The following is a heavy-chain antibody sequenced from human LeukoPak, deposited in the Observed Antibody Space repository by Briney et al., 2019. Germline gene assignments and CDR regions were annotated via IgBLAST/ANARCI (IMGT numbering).Heavy chain of an antibody. J-gene: IGHJ6*02. CDR1: GGSISSGGYY. CDR3: ARGIAGYDILRLDYGMDV. D-gene: IGHD3-9*01. V-gene: IGHV4-31*03. CDR2: IYYSGST. Sequence: PSETLSLTCTVSGGSISSGGYYWSWIRQHPGKGLEWIGYIYYSGSTYYNPSLKSRVTISVDTSKNQFSLKLSSVTAADTAVYYCARGIAGYDILRLDYGMDVWGQGTTVTVSS.